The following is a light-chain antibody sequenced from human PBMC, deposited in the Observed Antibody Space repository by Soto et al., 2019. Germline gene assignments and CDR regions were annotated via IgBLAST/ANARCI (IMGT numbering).Light chain of an antibody. J-gene: IGLJ1*01. CDR2: TND. CDR1: SSNIGSNT. Sequence: QSVLTQPPSASGTPGQRVAISCSGGSSNIGSNTVNWFQQVPGTAPKLLIHTNDQRPSAVPARFSGSKSVTSASLAISGLQSEDEADYYCAAWDDSLNGYVFGTGTKVTVL. V-gene: IGLV1-44*01. CDR3: AAWDDSLNGYV.